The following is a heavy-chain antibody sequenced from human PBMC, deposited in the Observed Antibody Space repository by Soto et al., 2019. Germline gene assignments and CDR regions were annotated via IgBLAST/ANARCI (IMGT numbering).Heavy chain of an antibody. CDR1: GFTFSSYW. CDR2: ITPDGSST. CDR3: ARDLIIVDTPGDDFDY. D-gene: IGHD5-12*01. V-gene: IGHV3-74*01. J-gene: IGHJ4*02. Sequence: EVQLVESGGGLVQPGGSLRLSCATSGFTFSSYWMHWVRQAPGKGLMWASRITPDGSSTSYADSVKGRFTISRDNAKNTLYLQMNGLRAEDTAIYYCARDLIIVDTPGDDFDYWGQGTLVAVSS.